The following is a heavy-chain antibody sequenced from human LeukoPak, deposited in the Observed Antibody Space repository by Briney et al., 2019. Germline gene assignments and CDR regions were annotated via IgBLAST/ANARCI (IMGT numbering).Heavy chain of an antibody. V-gene: IGHV1-2*02. J-gene: IGHJ4*02. CDR3: ARVVGSSTTNFDY. D-gene: IGHD6-6*01. CDR1: RYTFTGYY. CDR2: INPNSGGT. Sequence: ASVKVSCKASRYTFTGYYMHWVRQAPGQGLEWTGWINPNSGGTNYAQKFQGRVTMTRDTSISTAYMELSRLRSDDTAVYYCARVVGSSTTNFDYWGQGTLVTVSS.